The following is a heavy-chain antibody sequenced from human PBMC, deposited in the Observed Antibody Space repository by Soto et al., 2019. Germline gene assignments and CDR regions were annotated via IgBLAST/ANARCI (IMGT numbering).Heavy chain of an antibody. D-gene: IGHD1-1*01. J-gene: IGHJ5*02. Sequence: GESLKISCTGSGYNFHNYWIGWVRQMSGKGLEWMGIISPRDPNTIYSPSFKGQVIISADKSINTAYLQWTSLKASDTAIYFCASVNWNDGVNPWGQGTLVTVSS. CDR1: GYNFHNYW. V-gene: IGHV5-51*01. CDR3: ASVNWNDGVNP. CDR2: ISPRDPNT.